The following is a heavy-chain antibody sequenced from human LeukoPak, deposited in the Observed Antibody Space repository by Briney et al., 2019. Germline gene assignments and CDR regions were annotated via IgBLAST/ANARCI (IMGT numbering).Heavy chain of an antibody. D-gene: IGHD2-21*01. CDR2: ISGDNGYT. J-gene: IGHJ4*02. CDR1: GYSFTDFG. Sequence: ASVKVSCKASGYSFTDFGLNWVRQAPGQGLEWMGWISGDNGYTNYLLRLQGRVTMTTDTSTSTAYLELRSLKSDDAAVYYCARDYCRGDGCHHALGYWGQGTLVTVSS. CDR3: ARDYCRGDGCHHALGY. V-gene: IGHV1-18*01.